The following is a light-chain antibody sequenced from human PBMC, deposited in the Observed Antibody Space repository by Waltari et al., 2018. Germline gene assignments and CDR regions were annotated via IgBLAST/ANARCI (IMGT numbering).Light chain of an antibody. CDR3: QQYGSSLSIT. Sequence: EIVLTQSPGTLSLSPGERATLSCRASQSVSSSYLAWYQQKPGQAPRLLIYGASSRATGIPDRFSGRWSGTDFTLTISRLEPEDFAVYYCQQYGSSLSITFGQGTRLEIK. CDR2: GAS. CDR1: QSVSSSY. V-gene: IGKV3-20*01. J-gene: IGKJ5*01.